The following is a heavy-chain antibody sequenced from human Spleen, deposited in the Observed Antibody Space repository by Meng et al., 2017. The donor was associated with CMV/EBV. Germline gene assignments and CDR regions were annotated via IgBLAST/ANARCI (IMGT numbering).Heavy chain of an antibody. J-gene: IGHJ5*02. CDR3: ARVAGYCSSTSCYAGEGWFDP. CDR1: YD. V-gene: IGHV1-8*01. D-gene: IGHD2-2*01. Sequence: YDINWVRQATGQALEWMGWMNPNSGNTGYAQKFQGRVTMTRNTSISTAYMELSSLRSEDTAVYYCARVAGYCSSTSCYAGEGWFDPWGQGTLVTVSS. CDR2: MNPNSGNT.